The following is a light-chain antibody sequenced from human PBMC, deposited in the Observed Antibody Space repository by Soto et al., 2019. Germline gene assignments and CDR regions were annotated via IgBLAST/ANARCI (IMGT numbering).Light chain of an antibody. CDR3: GTWDSSLSVYV. CDR1: SSNIGKNY. J-gene: IGLJ1*01. CDR2: EDN. Sequence: QSVLTQPPSVSAAPGQKVTISCSGSSSNIGKNYVSWYQQVPGTAPKLLIYEDNIRHSGIPDRFSGSKSGTSATLGITGLQTGDEADYYCGTWDSSLSVYVFGTGTKLTVL. V-gene: IGLV1-51*02.